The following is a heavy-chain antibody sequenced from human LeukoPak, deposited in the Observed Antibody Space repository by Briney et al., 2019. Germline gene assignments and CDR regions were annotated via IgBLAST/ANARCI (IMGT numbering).Heavy chain of an antibody. J-gene: IGHJ6*02. CDR2: MNPNSGNT. CDR1: GYTFTSYD. D-gene: IGHD3-10*01. CDR3: ARGASYGMYYYGSGRDMDV. Sequence: ASVKVSCKASGYTFTSYDINWVRQATGQGLEWMGWMNPNSGNTGYAQKFQGRVTMTRNTSISTAYMELSSLRSEDTAVYYCARGASYGMYYYGSGRDMDVWGQGTTVTVSS. V-gene: IGHV1-8*01.